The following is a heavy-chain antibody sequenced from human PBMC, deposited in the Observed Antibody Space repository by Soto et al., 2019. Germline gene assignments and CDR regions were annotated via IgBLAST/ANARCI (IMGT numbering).Heavy chain of an antibody. CDR2: IYNSETT. Sequence: QVQLQESGPELVKPSETLFLTCTVSGDSISSDYWSWIRQPPGKRLEWIGFIYNSETTNYNPSLTSRVTISVDTSKNQFSLNLSSVTAADTAVYYCAKAIRGRTAAAVYNWFDPWGQGILVTVSS. V-gene: IGHV4-59*01. CDR1: GDSISSDY. CDR3: AKAIRGRTAAAVYNWFDP. J-gene: IGHJ5*02. D-gene: IGHD6-13*01.